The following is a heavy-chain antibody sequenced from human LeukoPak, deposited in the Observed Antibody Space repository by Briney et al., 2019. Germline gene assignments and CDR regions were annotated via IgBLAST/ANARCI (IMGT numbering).Heavy chain of an antibody. CDR3: ARDRRAVAGKEPKSAFDI. CDR2: IYYSGST. V-gene: IGHV4-39*07. J-gene: IGHJ3*02. Sequence: SETLSLTCTVSGGSISSSSYYWGWIRQPPGKGLEWIGSIYYSGSTYYNPSLKSRVTISVDTSKNQFSLKLSSVTAADTAVYYCARDRRAVAGKEPKSAFDIWGQGTMVTVSS. CDR1: GGSISSSSYY. D-gene: IGHD6-19*01.